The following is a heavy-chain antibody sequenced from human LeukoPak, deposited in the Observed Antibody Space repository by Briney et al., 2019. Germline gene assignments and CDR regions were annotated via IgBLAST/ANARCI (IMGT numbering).Heavy chain of an antibody. V-gene: IGHV4-39*01. CDR3: ARTYYDFWSGYFNWFDP. CDR1: GGSISSSSYY. Sequence: KPSETLSLTCTVSGGSISSSSYYWGWIRQPPGKGLEWIGSIYYSGSTYYNPSLKSRVTISVDTSKNQFSLKLSSVTAAGTAVYYCARTYYDFWSGYFNWFDPWGQGTLVTVSS. CDR2: IYYSGST. D-gene: IGHD3-3*01. J-gene: IGHJ5*02.